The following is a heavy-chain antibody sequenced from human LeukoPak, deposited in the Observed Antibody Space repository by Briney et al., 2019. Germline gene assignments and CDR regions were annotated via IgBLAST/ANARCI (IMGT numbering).Heavy chain of an antibody. V-gene: IGHV1-18*04. J-gene: IGHJ5*02. D-gene: IGHD4-17*01. CDR3: ARLTTVTTSRWFDP. Sequence: AAVSYSCKAKGNTITSYERSWVRQAPGQRLKRIGWISAYNGNTNYAQKLQGRVTMTTDTSTSTAYMELRSLRSDDTAVYYCARLTTVTTSRWFDPWGQGTLVTVSS. CDR1: GNTITSYE. CDR2: ISAYNGNT.